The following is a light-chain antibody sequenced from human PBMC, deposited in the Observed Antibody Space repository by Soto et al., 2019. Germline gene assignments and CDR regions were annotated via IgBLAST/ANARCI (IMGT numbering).Light chain of an antibody. CDR2: EVS. CDR1: SSDVGGYNY. J-gene: IGLJ1*01. CDR3: SSYAGSDIFYV. Sequence: QSALTQPPSASGSPGQSVTISCTGTSSDVGGYNYVSWYQQHPGKAPKVMIYEVSKWPSGVPDRFSGSKSGHTASLTVSGLQAEDEADYYCSSYAGSDIFYVFGTGTKLTVL. V-gene: IGLV2-8*01.